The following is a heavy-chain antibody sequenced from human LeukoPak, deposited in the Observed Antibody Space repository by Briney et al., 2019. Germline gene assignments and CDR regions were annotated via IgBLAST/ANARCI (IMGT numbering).Heavy chain of an antibody. V-gene: IGHV4-39*01. CDR2: IYYSGTT. Sequence: ASETLSLTCTVSGGSIKSSSYYWGWIRRPPGKGLEWIANIYYSGTTYYNPSLKSRVTTSVDTSKNHFSLRLNSVTAADTAVYYCARQGSGWSGAFDFWGQGTLITVSS. CDR1: GGSIKSSSYY. D-gene: IGHD6-19*01. CDR3: ARQGSGWSGAFDF. J-gene: IGHJ4*02.